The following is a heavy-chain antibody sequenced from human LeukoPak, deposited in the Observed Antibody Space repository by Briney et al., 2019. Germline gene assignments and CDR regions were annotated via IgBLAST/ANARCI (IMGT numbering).Heavy chain of an antibody. D-gene: IGHD3-9*01. CDR3: AKFYDILTGYFDY. CDR2: IKPNSGGT. V-gene: IGHV1-2*02. J-gene: IGHJ4*02. CDR1: GYMFTGYY. Sequence: ASVKVSCKASGYMFTGYYMHWVRQAPGEGLQWMGWIKPNSGGTNYAQKFQGRVTVTRDTSISTAYMELSRLRSDDTAVYYCAKFYDILTGYFDYWGQGTLVTVSS.